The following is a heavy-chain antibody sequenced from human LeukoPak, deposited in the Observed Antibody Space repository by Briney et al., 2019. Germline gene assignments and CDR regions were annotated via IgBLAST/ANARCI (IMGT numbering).Heavy chain of an antibody. Sequence: GGSLRLSCSASGFTFSSYAMHWVRQAPGKGLEYVPAISSNGGSTYYADSVKGRFTISRDNSKNTLYLQMSSLRAEDTAVYYCVKGDDYGDYWGQGTLVTVSS. CDR1: GFTFSSYA. CDR2: ISSNGGST. CDR3: VKGDDYGDY. V-gene: IGHV3-64D*06. J-gene: IGHJ4*02.